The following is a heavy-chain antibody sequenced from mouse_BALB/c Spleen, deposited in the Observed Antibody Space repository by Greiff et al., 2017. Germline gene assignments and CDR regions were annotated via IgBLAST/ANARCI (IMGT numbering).Heavy chain of an antibody. CDR3: AREGSGFAY. CDR1: GFTFSSFG. J-gene: IGHJ3*01. Sequence: EVNVVESGGGLVQPGGSRKLSCAASGFTFSSFGMHWVRQAPEKGLEWVAYISSGSSTIYYADTVKGRFTISRDNPKNTLFLQMTSLRSEDTAMYYCAREGSGFAYWGQGTLVTVSA. D-gene: IGHD1-3*01. CDR2: ISSGSSTI. V-gene: IGHV5-17*02.